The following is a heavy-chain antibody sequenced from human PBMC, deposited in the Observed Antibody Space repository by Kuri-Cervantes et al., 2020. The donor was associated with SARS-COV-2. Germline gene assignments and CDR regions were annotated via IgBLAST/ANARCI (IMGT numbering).Heavy chain of an antibody. CDR1: GGSISSSSYY. J-gene: IGHJ4*02. D-gene: IGHD2-2*01. Sequence: LSCTVSGGSISSSSYYWGWIRQPPGKGLEWIGSIYYSGSTYYNPSLKSRVTISVDTSKNQLSLKLSSVTAADTAVYYCARIIVVVPAASSPLARFDYWGQGTLVTVSS. CDR2: IYYSGST. CDR3: ARIIVVVPAASSPLARFDY. V-gene: IGHV4-39*07.